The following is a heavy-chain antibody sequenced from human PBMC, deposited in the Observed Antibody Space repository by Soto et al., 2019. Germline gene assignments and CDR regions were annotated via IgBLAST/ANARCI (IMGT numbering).Heavy chain of an antibody. CDR1: GGSVSSGSYY. V-gene: IGHV4-61*01. D-gene: IGHD6-13*01. CDR2: IYYSGST. J-gene: IGHJ3*02. Sequence: LSLTCTVSGGSVSSGSYYWSWIRQPPGKGLEWIGYIYYSGSTNYNPSLKSRVTISVDTSKNQFSLKLSSVTAADTAVYYCASASGRIAAAGHDPFDIWGQGTMVTVSS. CDR3: ASASGRIAAAGHDPFDI.